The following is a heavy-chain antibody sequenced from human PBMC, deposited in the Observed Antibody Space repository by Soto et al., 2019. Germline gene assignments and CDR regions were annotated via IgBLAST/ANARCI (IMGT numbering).Heavy chain of an antibody. V-gene: IGHV3-30*18. CDR3: AKGFGCGRDCYISNYYYYGMDV. D-gene: IGHD2-21*02. Sequence: WGSLRIACASFVFTFSSYGMHWLRQAPGSGLDWPLVISYDGSNKYYADSLKGRFTISRDNSKNTLYLQMNSLRAEDTAVYYCAKGFGCGRDCYISNYYYYGMDVWGQGTPVTVSS. CDR2: ISYDGSNK. CDR1: VFTFSSYG. J-gene: IGHJ6*01.